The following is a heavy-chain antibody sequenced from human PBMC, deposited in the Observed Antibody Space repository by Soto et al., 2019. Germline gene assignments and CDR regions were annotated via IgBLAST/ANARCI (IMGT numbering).Heavy chain of an antibody. CDR2: INGSGGST. CDR3: AKEGEHSSGWANFDY. J-gene: IGHJ4*02. Sequence: EVQLLESGGGLVQPGGSLRLSCAASGFTFSSYAMSWVRQAPGEGLEWVSAINGSGGSTYYADSVKGRFTISRDNSKNTLYLHMTSLRAEDTAVYYCAKEGEHSSGWANFDYWGQGTLVTVSS. D-gene: IGHD6-19*01. CDR1: GFTFSSYA. V-gene: IGHV3-23*01.